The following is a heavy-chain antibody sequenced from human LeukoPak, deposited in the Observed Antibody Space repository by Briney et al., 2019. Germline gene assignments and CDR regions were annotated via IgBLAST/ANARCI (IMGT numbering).Heavy chain of an antibody. CDR1: GYIFTNYG. CDR3: ASLSGSYYYYYYMDV. Sequence: ASVKVSCKASGYIFTNYGISWVRQAPGQGLEWMGWISGYNANTKYAQKFQGRVTITADKSTSTAYMELSSLRSGDTAVYYCASLSGSYYYYYYMDVWGKGTTVTVSS. J-gene: IGHJ6*03. CDR2: ISGYNANT. V-gene: IGHV1-18*01. D-gene: IGHD2/OR15-2a*01.